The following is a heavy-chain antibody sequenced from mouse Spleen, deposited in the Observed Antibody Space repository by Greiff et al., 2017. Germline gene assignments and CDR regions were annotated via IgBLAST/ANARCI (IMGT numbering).Heavy chain of an antibody. D-gene: IGHD1-1*01. CDR2: IWGGGST. Sequence: VKLQQSGPGLVAPSQSLSITCTVSGFSLTSYGVDWVRQPPGKGLEWLGVIWGGGSTNYNSALMSRLSISKDNSKSQVFLKMNSLQTDDTAMYYCAKHGGGYYDGSDWYFDVWGAGTTVTVSS. J-gene: IGHJ1*01. CDR1: GFSLTSYG. V-gene: IGHV2-9*01. CDR3: AKHGGGYYDGSDWYFDV.